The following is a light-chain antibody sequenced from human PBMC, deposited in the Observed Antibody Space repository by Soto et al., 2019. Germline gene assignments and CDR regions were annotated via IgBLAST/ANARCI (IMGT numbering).Light chain of an antibody. CDR3: QSYDSSLSGWV. CDR1: SSNIGAGYD. J-gene: IGLJ3*02. CDR2: GNS. Sequence: QPVLTQQPSVSGAPGQRVTISCTGSSSNIGAGYDVKWYQQLPGTAPKLLIYGNSNRPSGVPDRFSGSKSGTSASLAITGLQAEDEADYYCQSYDSSLSGWVFGGGTKLTVL. V-gene: IGLV1-40*01.